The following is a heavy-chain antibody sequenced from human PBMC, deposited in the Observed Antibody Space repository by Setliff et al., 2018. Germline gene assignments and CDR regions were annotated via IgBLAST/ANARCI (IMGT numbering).Heavy chain of an antibody. J-gene: IGHJ4*02. Sequence: PSETLSLTCTASGGSISTDHYYWGWIRQPPGKGLEWIGSIDYTGNTWHNPSLKSRVTISVDTSKNQFSLNLSSVTAADTAVYYCARESRFGYSGYDCAFDYWGQGMLVTVSS. CDR3: ARESRFGYSGYDCAFDY. V-gene: IGHV4-39*02. D-gene: IGHD5-12*01. CDR1: GGSISTDHYY. CDR2: IDYTGNT.